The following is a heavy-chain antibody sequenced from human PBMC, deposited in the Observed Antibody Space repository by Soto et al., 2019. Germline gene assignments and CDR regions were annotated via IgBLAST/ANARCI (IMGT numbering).Heavy chain of an antibody. CDR2: ISAHNGNT. D-gene: IGHD1-1*01. V-gene: IGHV1-18*01. CDR1: GYTFTSYG. J-gene: IGHJ4*02. CDR3: ARGRYGDY. Sequence: QVHLLQSGAEVKKPGASVKVSCKASGYTFTSYGITWVRQAPGQGLEWMGWISAHNGNTDYAQKLQGRVIVTRDTTTSTASMELRSLISDGTAVYYCARGRYGDYWGQGALVTVSS.